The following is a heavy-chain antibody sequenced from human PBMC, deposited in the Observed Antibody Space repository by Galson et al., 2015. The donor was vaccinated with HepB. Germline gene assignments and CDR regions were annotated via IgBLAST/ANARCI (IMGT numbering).Heavy chain of an antibody. CDR2: IRSKAYGGTT. CDR1: GFTFGDYA. Sequence: SLRLSCAASGFTFGDYAMSWFRQAPGKGLEWVGFIRSKAYGGTTEYAASVKGRFTISRDDSKSIAYLQMNSLKTEDTAVYYCTRDFLGYCSSTSCYPSTGYMDVWGKGTTVTVSS. D-gene: IGHD2-2*01. CDR3: TRDFLGYCSSTSCYPSTGYMDV. J-gene: IGHJ6*03. V-gene: IGHV3-49*03.